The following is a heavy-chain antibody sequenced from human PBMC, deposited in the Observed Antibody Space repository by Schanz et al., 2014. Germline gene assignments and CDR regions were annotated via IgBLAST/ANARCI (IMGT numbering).Heavy chain of an antibody. CDR2: IVGGGGRT. J-gene: IGHJ6*03. D-gene: IGHD2-15*01. CDR1: GFTFSNYA. V-gene: IGHV3-23*01. Sequence: EVLLLESGGRVERPGGSLRLSCAASGFTFSNYAIHWVRQAPGKGLEWVSSIVGGGGRTYYADSVKGRFTISRDNSMNTLQLQMDGLRVEDTAVDYCARDAVALVPEYFMDVWGKGTPVTVSS. CDR3: ARDAVALVPEYFMDV.